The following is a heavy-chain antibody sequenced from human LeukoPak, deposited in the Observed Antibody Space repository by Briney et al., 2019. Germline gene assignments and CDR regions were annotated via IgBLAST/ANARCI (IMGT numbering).Heavy chain of an antibody. Sequence: GGSLRLSCAASGFTVSSYYMTWVRQAPGKGLEWVSAICGSDGSRYYADSVKGRFTISRDNSKNTLYLQMNSLRGEDTAVYYCAKGGSPSCYSSSGYWGQGTLVTVSS. D-gene: IGHD2-2*01. CDR1: GFTVSSYY. CDR2: ICGSDGSR. J-gene: IGHJ4*02. V-gene: IGHV3-23*01. CDR3: AKGGSPSCYSSSGY.